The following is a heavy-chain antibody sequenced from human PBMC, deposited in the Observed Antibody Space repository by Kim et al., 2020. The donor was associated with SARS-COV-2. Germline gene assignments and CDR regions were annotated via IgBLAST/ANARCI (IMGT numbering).Heavy chain of an antibody. CDR2: MKANSGDT. J-gene: IGHJ4*02. CDR1: GYTFSDYY. CDR3: ARLWGTNEGDY. Sequence: ASVKVSCKTSGYTFSDYYMHWVRQAPGQGLEWMGWMKANSGDTKYAQKFQGRVTMTRDTSISTAYMELRRLRSDDTAVYYCARLWGTNEGDYWGQGTLVAVSS. V-gene: IGHV1-2*02. D-gene: IGHD2-8*01.